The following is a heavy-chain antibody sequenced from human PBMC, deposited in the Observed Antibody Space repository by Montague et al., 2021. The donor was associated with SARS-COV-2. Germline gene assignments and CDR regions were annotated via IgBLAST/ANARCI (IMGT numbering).Heavy chain of an antibody. D-gene: IGHD3-10*01. J-gene: IGHJ4*02. CDR3: ARRGSSVWGVTVSAELDY. Sequence: SETLSLTCAVYGGSFSGYYWSWIRQPPEKGLEWIGEINQSGGTNNNPSLKSRVIISVDTSKNQFSLKLGSVTAADTAVYYCARRGSSVWGVTVSAELDYWGQGILVIVSS. CDR2: INQSGGT. V-gene: IGHV4-34*01. CDR1: GGSFSGYY.